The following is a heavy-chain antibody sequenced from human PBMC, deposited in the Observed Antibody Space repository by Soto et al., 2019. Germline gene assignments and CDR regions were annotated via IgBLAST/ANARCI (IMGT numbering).Heavy chain of an antibody. V-gene: IGHV3-30*18. CDR1: GFTFSSYV. CDR2: ISYDGSNK. J-gene: IGHJ6*02. CDR3: AKDQIVVAPAADYGMDV. Sequence: GGSLRISCAASGFTFSSYVMHWVRQAPGKGLEWVAVISYDGSNKYYADSVKGRFTISRDNSKNTLYLQMNSLRAEDTAVYYCAKDQIVVAPAADYGMDVWGQGTTVTVSS. D-gene: IGHD2-2*01.